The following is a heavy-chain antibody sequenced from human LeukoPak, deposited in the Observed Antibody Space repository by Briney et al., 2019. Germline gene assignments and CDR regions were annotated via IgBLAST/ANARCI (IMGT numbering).Heavy chain of an antibody. D-gene: IGHD4-17*01. CDR2: IWYDGSNK. CDR3: AREVTNDAFDI. Sequence: GGSLRLSCAASGFTFSTYGMHWVRQAPGKGLEWVAFIWYDGSNKYYADSVKGRFTISRDNSKNTLFLQMNSLRAEDTAVYYCAREVTNDAFDIWGQGTKVAVSS. J-gene: IGHJ3*02. V-gene: IGHV3-33*01. CDR1: GFTFSTYG.